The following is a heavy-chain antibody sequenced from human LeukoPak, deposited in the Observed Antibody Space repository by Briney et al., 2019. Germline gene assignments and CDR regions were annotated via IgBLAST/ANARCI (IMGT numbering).Heavy chain of an antibody. D-gene: IGHD3-16*01. V-gene: IGHV3-23*01. Sequence: QPGGSLRLSCAAFGFTFDIYGMSWVRQAPGKGLEWVSTITGSGGTTYFADSVKGRFIISRDNSKNTLYLQMNSLRVEDTAVYYCARGGGVMDYWGQGTLVTVSS. J-gene: IGHJ4*02. CDR1: GFTFDIYG. CDR3: ARGGGVMDY. CDR2: ITGSGGTT.